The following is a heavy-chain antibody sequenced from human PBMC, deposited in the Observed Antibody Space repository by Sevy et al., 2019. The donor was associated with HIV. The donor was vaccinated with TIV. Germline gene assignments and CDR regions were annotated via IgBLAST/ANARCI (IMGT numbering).Heavy chain of an antibody. CDR3: SGGPGYYYYGMDV. CDR1: GFTFGGYA. CDR2: ISWNSGSI. V-gene: IGHV3-9*01. Sequence: SLRLSCAASGFTFGGYAMHWVRQASGKGLEWVSGISWNSGSIGYADSVKGRFTISRDNAKNSLYLQMNSLRAEDTALYYCSGGPGYYYYGMDVWGQGTTVTVSS. J-gene: IGHJ6*02. D-gene: IGHD3-10*01.